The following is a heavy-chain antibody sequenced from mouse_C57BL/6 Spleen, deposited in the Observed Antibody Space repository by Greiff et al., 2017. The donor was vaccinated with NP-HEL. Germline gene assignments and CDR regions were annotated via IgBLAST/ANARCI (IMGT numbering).Heavy chain of an antibody. V-gene: IGHV1-42*01. CDR2: INPSTGGT. Sequence: EVQLQQSGPELVKPGASVKISCKASGSSFTGYYMNWVKQSPEKSLEWIGEINPSTGGTNYHKKFKAKATLTVDKSSSTAYMQLKSLTSEDSAVYYCARDSTGGYFDYWGQGTTLTVSS. CDR3: ARDSTGGYFDY. CDR1: GSSFTGYY. D-gene: IGHD3-2*02. J-gene: IGHJ2*01.